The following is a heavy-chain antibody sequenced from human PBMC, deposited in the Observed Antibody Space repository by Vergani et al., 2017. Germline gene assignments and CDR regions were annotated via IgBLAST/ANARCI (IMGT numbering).Heavy chain of an antibody. CDR1: GGSISSSSYY. CDR3: ARGPNKHIVVVTATAYFDL. D-gene: IGHD2-21*02. CDR2: IYYSGST. V-gene: IGHV4-39*07. J-gene: IGHJ2*01. Sequence: QLQLQESGPGLVKPSETLSLTCTVSGGSISSSSYYWGWIRQPPGKGLEWIGSIYYSGSTYYNPSLKSRVTISVDTSKNQFSLKLSSVTAADTAVYYCARGPNKHIVVVTATAYFDLWGRGTLVTVSS.